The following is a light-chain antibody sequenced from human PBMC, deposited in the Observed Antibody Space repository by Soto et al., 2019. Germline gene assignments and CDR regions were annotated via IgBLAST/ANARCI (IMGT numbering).Light chain of an antibody. J-gene: IGKJ3*01. CDR2: DAS. Sequence: EIVLTQSPGTLSLSPGERATLSCRAGQSVSTYLAWYQQKPGQAPRLLIYDASNRATGIPGRFRGSGSGTDFTLTISSLEPEDFAVYYCQQRSNWPPTFGPGTKVDI. CDR3: QQRSNWPPT. V-gene: IGKV3-11*01. CDR1: QSVSTY.